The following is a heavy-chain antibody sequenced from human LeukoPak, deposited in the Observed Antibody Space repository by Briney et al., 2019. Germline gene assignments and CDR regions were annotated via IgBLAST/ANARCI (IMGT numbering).Heavy chain of an antibody. CDR1: GGSISSGGYY. V-gene: IGHV4-61*05. CDR3: ARRYSSSWYVGFFDP. CDR2: IYYSGST. D-gene: IGHD6-13*01. J-gene: IGHJ5*02. Sequence: SETLSLTCTVSGGSISSGGYYWDWIRQPPGKGLEWIGYIYYSGSTNYNPSLESRVAMSVDTSKNQFSLRLSSVTAADTAIYYCARRYSSSWYVGFFDPWGQGTLVTVSS.